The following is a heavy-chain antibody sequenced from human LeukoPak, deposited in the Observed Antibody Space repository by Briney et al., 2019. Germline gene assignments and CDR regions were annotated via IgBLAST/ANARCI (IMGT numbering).Heavy chain of an antibody. CDR1: GYTFTGYY. J-gene: IGHJ4*02. D-gene: IGHD3-22*01. CDR3: ARSAAVDDSIIKYRGPYFDY. CDR2: INPNSGGT. V-gene: IGHV1-2*02. Sequence: ASVKVSCKASGYTFTGYYMHWVRQAPGQGLEWMGWINPNSGGTNYAQKFQGRVTMTRDTSISTAYMELSRLRSDDTAVYYCARSAAVDDSIIKYRGPYFDYWGQGTLVTVSS.